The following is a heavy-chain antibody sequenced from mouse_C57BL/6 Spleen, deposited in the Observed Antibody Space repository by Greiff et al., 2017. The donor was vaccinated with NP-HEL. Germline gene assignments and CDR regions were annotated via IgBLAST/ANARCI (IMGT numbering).Heavy chain of an antibody. D-gene: IGHD2-4*01. CDR2: ISYSGST. V-gene: IGHV3-1*01. CDR3: ARGDYDYDGEGFDY. J-gene: IGHJ2*01. CDR1: GYSITSGYD. Sequence: EVQVVESGPGMVKPSQSLSLTCTVTGYSITSGYDWHWIRHFPGNKLEWMGYISYSGSTNYNPSLKSRISITHDTSKNHFFLKLNSVTTEDTATYYCARGDYDYDGEGFDYWGQGTTLTVSS.